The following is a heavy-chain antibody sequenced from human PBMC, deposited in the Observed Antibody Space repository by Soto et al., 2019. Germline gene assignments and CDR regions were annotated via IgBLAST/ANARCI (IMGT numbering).Heavy chain of an antibody. Sequence: GGSLRLSCAASGFTFSGSAMHWVRQASGKGLEWVGRIRSKANSYATAYAASVKGRFTISRDDSKNTAYLQMNSLKTEDTAVYYCIRGYYDSSGPPWGQGTLVTVSS. CDR2: IRSKANSYAT. CDR1: GFTFSGSA. J-gene: IGHJ5*02. V-gene: IGHV3-73*01. D-gene: IGHD3-22*01. CDR3: IRGYYDSSGPP.